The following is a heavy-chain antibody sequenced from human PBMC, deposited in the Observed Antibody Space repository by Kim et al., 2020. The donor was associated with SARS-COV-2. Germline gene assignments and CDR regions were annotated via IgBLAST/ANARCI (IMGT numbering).Heavy chain of an antibody. CDR3: AGGGSPVY. CDR2: SRK. J-gene: IGHJ4*02. D-gene: IGHD3-16*01. Sequence: SRKYYAESVKGRFTISRDNAKNSRFLQMNRLGDEDTAVYYCAGGGSPVYWGQGTLVTVSS. V-gene: IGHV3-48*02.